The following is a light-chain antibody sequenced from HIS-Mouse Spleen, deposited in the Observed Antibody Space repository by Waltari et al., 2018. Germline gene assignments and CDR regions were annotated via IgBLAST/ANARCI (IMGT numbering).Light chain of an antibody. CDR1: ALPKKY. J-gene: IGLJ2*01. CDR2: EDS. Sequence: SYELTQPPSVSVSPGQTARFTCSGDALPKKYAYWYQQKSGQAPVLVIYEDSKRPSGSPERFSGSSSGTMATLTISGAQVEDEADYYCYSTDSSGNHRVFGGGTKLTVL. V-gene: IGLV3-10*01. CDR3: YSTDSSGNHRV.